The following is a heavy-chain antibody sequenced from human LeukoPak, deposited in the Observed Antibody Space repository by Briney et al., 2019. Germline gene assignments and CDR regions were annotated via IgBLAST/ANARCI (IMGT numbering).Heavy chain of an antibody. V-gene: IGHV4-39*01. CDR2: IYYSGSA. J-gene: IGHJ4*02. CDR1: GGSISSAGYY. Sequence: SETLSLTCTVSGGSISSAGYYWAWIRQPPGKGLEWIGSIYYSGSAYYNPSLKSRVAISVDTSKSQFSLKLSSVTAADTAVYYCARWPSGYNYGLFDCWGQGTLVTVSS. CDR3: ARWPSGYNYGLFDC. D-gene: IGHD5-18*01.